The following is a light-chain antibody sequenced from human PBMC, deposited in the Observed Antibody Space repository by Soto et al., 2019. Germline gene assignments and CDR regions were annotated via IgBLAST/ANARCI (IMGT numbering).Light chain of an antibody. V-gene: IGKV3-15*01. CDR1: QSVSTT. CDR2: GAS. CDR3: QQYKDWPTT. J-gene: IGKJ1*01. Sequence: EIVLTHSPATLSVSPWQRASLSCRASQSVSTTVAWYHQKPGRAPRLLVYGASTRATGIPARFSGSGAGTDFTLTITSLQSEDFGVYFCQQYKDWPTTFGHGTKVDIK.